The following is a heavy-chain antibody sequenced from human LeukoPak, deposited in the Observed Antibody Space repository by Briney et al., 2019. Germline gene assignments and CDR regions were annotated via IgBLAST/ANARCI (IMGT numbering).Heavy chain of an antibody. J-gene: IGHJ4*02. D-gene: IGHD6-19*01. CDR3: ARDGAVAGYYFDY. V-gene: IGHV4-39*07. Sequence: SETLSLTCTVSGVSISSRSYYWGWIRQPPGKGLEWIGSFYYSGNTYYNPSLKSRVTISADTSKNQFSLNLTSVTAADTAVYYCARDGAVAGYYFDYWGQGTLVTVSS. CDR2: FYYSGNT. CDR1: GVSISSRSYY.